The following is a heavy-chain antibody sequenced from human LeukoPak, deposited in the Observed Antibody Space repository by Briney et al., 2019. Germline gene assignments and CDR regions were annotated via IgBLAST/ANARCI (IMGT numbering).Heavy chain of an antibody. D-gene: IGHD2-15*01. CDR1: GGSISSSSYY. Sequence: PSETLSLTCTVSGGSISSSSYYWGWIRQPPGKGLEWIGSIYYSGSTYYNPSLKSRVTISVDTSKNQFSLKLSSVTAADTAVYYCARLRGVAATLRDWFDPWGQGTLVTVSS. CDR2: IYYSGST. CDR3: ARLRGVAATLRDWFDP. V-gene: IGHV4-39*01. J-gene: IGHJ5*02.